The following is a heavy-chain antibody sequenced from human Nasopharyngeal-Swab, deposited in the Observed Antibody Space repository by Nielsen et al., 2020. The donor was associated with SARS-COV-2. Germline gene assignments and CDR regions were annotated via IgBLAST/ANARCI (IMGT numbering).Heavy chain of an antibody. Sequence: GGSLRLSCAASGLTFTNSWMSWVRQAPGKGLEWVANIKQDGSDKYYVDSVKGRFTISRDNAKNSLELQMNSLRVEDTAVYYCARDVPAANIYYYYYGMDVWGQGTTVTVSS. CDR2: IKQDGSDK. CDR1: GLTFTNSW. CDR3: ARDVPAANIYYYYYGMDV. J-gene: IGHJ6*02. V-gene: IGHV3-7*01. D-gene: IGHD2-2*01.